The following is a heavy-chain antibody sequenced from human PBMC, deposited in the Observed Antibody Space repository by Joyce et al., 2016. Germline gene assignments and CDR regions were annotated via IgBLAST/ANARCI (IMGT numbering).Heavy chain of an antibody. Sequence: EAQLVESGGALVQPGESVKLSCAASGLTFTTFWMSWARQARGKGLEWVANINGDGSDQYYVDSVRGRFTISRDNAKNSLYLQMNSLRAEDTAVYYCARGRGMGVWGQGTTVIVSS. CDR1: GLTFTTFW. V-gene: IGHV3-7*03. CDR3: ARGRGMGV. CDR2: INGDGSDQ. J-gene: IGHJ6*02.